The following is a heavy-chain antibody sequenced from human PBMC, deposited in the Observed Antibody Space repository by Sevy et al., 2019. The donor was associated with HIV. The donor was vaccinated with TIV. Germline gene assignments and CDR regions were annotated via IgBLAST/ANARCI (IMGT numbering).Heavy chain of an antibody. D-gene: IGHD1-26*01. Sequence: GGSLRLSCAASGFTFSSYSMNWVRQAPGKGLKWVSSISSSSSYIYYADSVKGRFTISRDNAKNSLYLQMNSLRAEDTAVYYCARLSAAGPGATDYWGQGTLVTVSS. CDR1: GFTFSSYS. CDR2: ISSSSSYI. J-gene: IGHJ4*02. V-gene: IGHV3-21*01. CDR3: ARLSAAGPGATDY.